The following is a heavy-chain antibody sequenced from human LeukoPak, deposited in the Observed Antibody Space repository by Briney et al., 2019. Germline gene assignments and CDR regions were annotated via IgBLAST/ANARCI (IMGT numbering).Heavy chain of an antibody. CDR2: ISSSGGTI. D-gene: IGHD1/OR15-1a*01. J-gene: IGHJ3*02. V-gene: IGHV3-48*03. Sequence: PGGSLRLSCAASGFTFSSYEMNWVRQAPGKGREWVSYISSSGGTIFYADSVKGRFTISRDNAKNSLYLQMNSLRAEDTAVYYCARGQTGTLDAFDIWGQGTMVTVSS. CDR3: ARGQTGTLDAFDI. CDR1: GFTFSSYE.